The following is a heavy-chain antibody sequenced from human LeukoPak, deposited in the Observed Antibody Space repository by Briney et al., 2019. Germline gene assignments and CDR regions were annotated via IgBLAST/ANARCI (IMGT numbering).Heavy chain of an antibody. Sequence: PSETLCLTCTASGGSISSHDWSWIRQPPGKGLEWIGYIYYSGSTNYNPSLKRRVTISVDTSKNQSSLKLSSVTAAHTAVYYCARVGSSSWSNWFDPWGQGTLVTVSS. V-gene: IGHV4-59*11. CDR2: IYYSGST. CDR3: ARVGSSSWSNWFDP. D-gene: IGHD6-13*01. CDR1: GGSISSHD. J-gene: IGHJ5*02.